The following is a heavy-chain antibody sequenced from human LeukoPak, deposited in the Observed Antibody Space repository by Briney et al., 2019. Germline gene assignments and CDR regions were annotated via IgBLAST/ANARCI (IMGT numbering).Heavy chain of an antibody. CDR1: GGSITSTSYY. J-gene: IGHJ4*02. V-gene: IGHV4-39*01. CDR3: TRRGSGLPLHY. Sequence: SETLSLTCTLSGGSITSTSYYWGSIRQPPGKGLEWIGSTYYSGSTESTYYNPSLKSRVTISVDTSKNQFSLKLSAVTAADTAVYYCTRRGSGLPLHYWGQGTLVTVSS. CDR2: TYYSGSTEST. D-gene: IGHD3-3*01.